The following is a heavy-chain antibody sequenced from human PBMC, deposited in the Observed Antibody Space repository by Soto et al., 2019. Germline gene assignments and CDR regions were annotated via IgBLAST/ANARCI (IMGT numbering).Heavy chain of an antibody. CDR2: MNPNSGYT. V-gene: IGHV1-8*01. CDR1: GYTFTNYD. D-gene: IGHD3-16*01. J-gene: IGHJ5*01. CDR3: ARNLPSPGLFDS. Sequence: QVQLVQSGAEVKKPGALVTVSCKAYGYTFTNYDFNWVRQATGHGLQWLGWMNPNSGYTGYAHNFQGRVALTRNTSVHTAYIELSSLTSEETAVYYCARNLPSPGLFDSWGQGTPVTVSS.